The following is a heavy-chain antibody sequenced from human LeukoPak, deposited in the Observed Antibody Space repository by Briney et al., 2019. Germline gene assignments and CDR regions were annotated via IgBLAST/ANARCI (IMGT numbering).Heavy chain of an antibody. CDR2: INPNSGGT. J-gene: IGHJ5*02. CDR1: GYSFTDYY. CDR3: ARADRLDGGSYLIGP. D-gene: IGHD2-21*01. Sequence: ASVKVSCKTSGYSFTDYYMHWVRQAPGQGLEWMGWINPNSGGTSSAQKFQGRVTMTRDTSITTVYMEVSWLTSDDTAIYYCARADRLDGGSYLIGPWGQGTLVTVSS. V-gene: IGHV1-2*02.